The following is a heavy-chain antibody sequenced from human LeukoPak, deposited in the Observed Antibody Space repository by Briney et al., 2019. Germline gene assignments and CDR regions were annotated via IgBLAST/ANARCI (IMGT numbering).Heavy chain of an antibody. CDR3: TKDVGKWESLHFFDY. V-gene: IGHV3-23*01. CDR1: GFTLSTNA. J-gene: IGHJ4*02. Sequence: GGSLRLSCLTSGFTLSTNAMSWVRQAPGKGLEWISGISGSGASTYYADSVKGRFTISRDDSRNTLYLQMNSLRGDDTAVYYCTKDVGKWESLHFFDYWGQGTLVTVSS. D-gene: IGHD1-26*01. CDR2: ISGSGAST.